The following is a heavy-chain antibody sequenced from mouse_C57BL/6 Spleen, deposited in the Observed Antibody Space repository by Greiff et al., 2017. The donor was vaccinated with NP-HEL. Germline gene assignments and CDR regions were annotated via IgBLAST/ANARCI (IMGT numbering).Heavy chain of an antibody. D-gene: IGHD2-5*01. CDR3: ARGSNRVPYYAMDY. J-gene: IGHJ4*01. V-gene: IGHV5-6*01. CDR2: ISRGGSYT. CDR1: GFTFSSYG. Sequence: EVQRVESGGDLVKPGGFLKLSCAASGFTFSSYGMSWVRQTPDKRLEWVATISRGGSYTYYPDSVKGRFTISRDNAKNTLYLQMSSLESEDTAMYYCARGSNRVPYYAMDYWGQGTSVTVSS.